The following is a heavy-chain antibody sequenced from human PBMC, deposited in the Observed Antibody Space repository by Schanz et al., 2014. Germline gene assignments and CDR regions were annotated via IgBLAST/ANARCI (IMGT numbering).Heavy chain of an antibody. CDR2: MNESHSTI. J-gene: IGHJ4*02. D-gene: IGHD3-10*01. CDR1: GFTFSDYS. CDR3: VRDSYFAFDY. Sequence: EVQLVESGGGWVQPGGSLRLSCAASGFTFSDYSMNWVRQAPGKGLEWVSAMNESHSTIYYADSVRGRFTISRDNAENTLFLQMNSQRAEDTAVYYCVRDSYFAFDYWGQGTLVTVSS. V-gene: IGHV3-48*01.